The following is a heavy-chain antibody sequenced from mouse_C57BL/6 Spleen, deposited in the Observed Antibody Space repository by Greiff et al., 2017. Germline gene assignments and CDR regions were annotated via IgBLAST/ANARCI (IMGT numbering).Heavy chain of an antibody. CDR1: GYSFTGYF. CDR3: DRGDYYGSSLYAMDY. Sequence: VQLKESGPELVKPGDSVKISCKASGYSFTGYFMNWVMQSHGKSLEWIGRINPYNGDTFYNQKFKGKATLTVDKSSSTAHMELRSLTSEDSAVYYCDRGDYYGSSLYAMDYWGQGTSVTVSS. CDR2: INPYNGDT. J-gene: IGHJ4*01. D-gene: IGHD1-1*01. V-gene: IGHV1-20*01.